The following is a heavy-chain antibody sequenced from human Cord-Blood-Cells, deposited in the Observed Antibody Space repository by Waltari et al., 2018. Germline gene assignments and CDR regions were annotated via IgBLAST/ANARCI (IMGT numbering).Heavy chain of an antibody. D-gene: IGHD2-8*02. CDR2: INHSGST. CDR1: GGSFSGYY. CDR3: ARGYWVETAVAFDI. Sequence: QVQLQQWGAGLLKPSETLSLTCAVYGGSFSGYYWSWIRQPPGKGQEWIGEINHSGSTNYNPSLKSRVTISVDTSKNQFSLKLSSVTAADTAVYYCARGYWVETAVAFDIWGQGTMVTVSS. J-gene: IGHJ3*02. V-gene: IGHV4-34*01.